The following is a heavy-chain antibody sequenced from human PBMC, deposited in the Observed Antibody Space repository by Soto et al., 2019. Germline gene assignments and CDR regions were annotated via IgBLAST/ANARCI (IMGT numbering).Heavy chain of an antibody. Sequence: EVQLLESGGGLVQPGGSLRLSCASSGFTFSSYAMSWVRQAPGKGLEWVSGISGSGGSTYYTDSVKGRLTISRDNSQNTLFLQMDSLRAEDTAVYYCAKGSTLRFRGGGYIDCWGQGTLLTVSS. CDR3: AKGSTLRFRGGGYIDC. V-gene: IGHV3-23*01. J-gene: IGHJ4*02. D-gene: IGHD3-16*01. CDR2: ISGSGGST. CDR1: GFTFSSYA.